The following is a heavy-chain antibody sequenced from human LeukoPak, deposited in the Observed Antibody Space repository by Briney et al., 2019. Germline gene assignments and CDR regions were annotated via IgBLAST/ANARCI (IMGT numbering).Heavy chain of an antibody. Sequence: ASVKVSCKASRYTFTSYYIHWGRHAPGQGVERMGVINPSGGSMTYAREFQGRVTMTRDTSTSAVYMDLSSLRSEDTAMYYCARVQDAGISNFDYWGQGTLVTVSS. D-gene: IGHD4-23*01. CDR2: INPSGGSM. CDR1: RYTFTSYY. J-gene: IGHJ4*02. CDR3: ARVQDAGISNFDY. V-gene: IGHV1-46*01.